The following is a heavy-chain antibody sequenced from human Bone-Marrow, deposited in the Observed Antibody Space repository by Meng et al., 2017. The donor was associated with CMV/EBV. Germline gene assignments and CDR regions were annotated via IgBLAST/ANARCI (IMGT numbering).Heavy chain of an antibody. D-gene: IGHD3-3*01. CDR1: GGSFSGYY. CDR3: ARRSYYDFWSGSLWGKNYGMDV. CDR2: INHSGST. J-gene: IGHJ6*01. Sequence: SETLSLTCAVYGGSFSGYYWSWIRQPPGKGLEWIGEINHSGSTNYNPSLKSRVTISVDTSKNQFSLKLSSVTAADTAVYYCARRSYYDFWSGSLWGKNYGMDVWGQGTTVTVYS. V-gene: IGHV4-34*01.